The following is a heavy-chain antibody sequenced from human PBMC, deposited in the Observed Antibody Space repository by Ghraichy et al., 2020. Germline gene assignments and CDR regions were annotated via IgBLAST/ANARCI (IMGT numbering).Heavy chain of an antibody. D-gene: IGHD3-10*02. J-gene: IGHJ3*02. V-gene: IGHV4-39*01. CDR3: ARHPMWAFDI. Sequence: SQTLSLTCTVSGGSISSSSYYWGWIRQPPGKGLEWIGSIYYSGSTYYNPSLKSRVTISVDTSKNQFSLKLSSVTAADTAVYYWARHPMWAFDIWDQGTMVTVSS. CDR1: GGSISSSSYY. CDR2: IYYSGST.